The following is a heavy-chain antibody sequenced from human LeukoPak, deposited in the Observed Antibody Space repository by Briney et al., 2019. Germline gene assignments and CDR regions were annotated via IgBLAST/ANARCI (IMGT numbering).Heavy chain of an antibody. J-gene: IGHJ4*02. Sequence: SETLSLTCTVSGGSISSYYWSWIRQPPGKGLEWIGYIYYSGSTKYNPSLKSRVTISVDTSKNQFSLKLTSVTAADTAVYYCARLGIGVVPSAMLGGYYFDYWGQGTLVTVSS. CDR3: ARLGIGVVPSAMLGGYYFDY. CDR1: GGSISSYY. D-gene: IGHD2-2*01. CDR2: IYYSGST. V-gene: IGHV4-59*08.